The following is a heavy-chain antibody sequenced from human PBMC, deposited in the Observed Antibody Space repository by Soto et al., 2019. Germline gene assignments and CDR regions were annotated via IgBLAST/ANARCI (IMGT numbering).Heavy chain of an antibody. CDR2: VYYSGST. V-gene: IGHV4-59*12. J-gene: IGHJ5*02. D-gene: IGHD2-2*03. CDR3: ARSLDIVLVPAAMQVGWFDP. Sequence: SETLSLTCTVSGGSISSYYWSWIRQPPGERLERIGYVYYSGSTNYNPSLKSRVTISVDTSKNQFSLKLNSVTAAGTAVYYCARSLDIVLVPAAMQVGWFDPRGQGTLVTVSS. CDR1: GGSISSYY.